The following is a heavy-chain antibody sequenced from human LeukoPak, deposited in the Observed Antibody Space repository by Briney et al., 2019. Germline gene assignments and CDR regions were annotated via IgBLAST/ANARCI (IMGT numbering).Heavy chain of an antibody. CDR2: INWNGGST. J-gene: IGHJ4*02. CDR1: GFTFDDYG. V-gene: IGHV3-20*04. Sequence: SGGSLRLSCAASGFTFDDYGMSWVRQAPGKGLEWVSGINWNGGSTGYADSVKGRSTISRDNAKNSLYLQMNSLRAEDTALYYCARAPAPHYVWGSYRPYYFDYWGQGTLVTVSS. D-gene: IGHD3-16*02. CDR3: ARAPAPHYVWGSYRPYYFDY.